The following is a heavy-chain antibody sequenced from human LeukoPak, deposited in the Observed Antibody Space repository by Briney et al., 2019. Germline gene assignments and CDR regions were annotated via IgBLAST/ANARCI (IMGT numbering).Heavy chain of an antibody. J-gene: IGHJ4*02. CDR1: GGSVSSTEFY. CDR2: IYYTGST. V-gene: IGHV4-39*01. D-gene: IGHD3-9*01. Sequence: PSETLSLTCTVSGGSVSSTEFYWGWIRPPPGKGLQWIGNIYYTGSTYYNPSLNSRVTMSVDTSQNRFSLTMTSVTAADTAVYYCARLSKGRYFDYIFDYWGQGTLVTVSS. CDR3: ARLSKGRYFDYIFDY.